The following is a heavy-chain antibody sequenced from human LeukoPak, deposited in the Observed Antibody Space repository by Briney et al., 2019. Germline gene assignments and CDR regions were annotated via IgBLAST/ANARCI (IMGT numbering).Heavy chain of an antibody. CDR1: GFTFSDYY. V-gene: IGHV3-11*04. D-gene: IGHD4-11*01. CDR3: ARDAPMTTVTYYYYMDV. Sequence: GGSLRLSCAASGFTFSDYYMSWIRQAPGKGLEWVSYISSSGSTIYYADSVKGRFTISRDNAKNSLYLQMSSLRAEDTAVYYCARDAPMTTVTYYYYMDVWGKGTTVTVSS. CDR2: ISSSGSTI. J-gene: IGHJ6*03.